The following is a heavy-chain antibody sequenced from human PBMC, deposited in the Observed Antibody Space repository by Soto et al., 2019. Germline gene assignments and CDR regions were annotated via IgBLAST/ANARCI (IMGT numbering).Heavy chain of an antibody. CDR1: GNTFTNYY. CDR3: ARGGHVVVVTAAFDY. D-gene: IGHD2-21*02. J-gene: IGHJ4*02. V-gene: IGHV1-46*01. CDR2: VNPSGGHT. Sequence: QVQLMQSGAEVKKPGASVKVSCKASGNTFTNYYIHWVRQAPGQGLEWMGTVNPSGGHTTYSQNFLGRVTMTRDTSTSTLYMELTSLTSDDTAVYYCARGGHVVVVTAAFDYWGQGTLVTVSS.